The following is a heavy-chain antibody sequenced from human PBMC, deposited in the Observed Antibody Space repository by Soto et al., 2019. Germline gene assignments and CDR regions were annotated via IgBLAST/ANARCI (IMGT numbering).Heavy chain of an antibody. Sequence: QVQLQQSGPGLVRPSETLSLSCSVSGASVSSYYWSWVRQPPGKGLEWIGYIYYIGANNYNPSLQSRVTTAVDTPKNQSSLKPTSVTAADTAVYYCARTPETRDWLDPWGQGTLVTVSS. CDR3: ARTPETRDWLDP. J-gene: IGHJ5*02. D-gene: IGHD1-7*01. CDR2: IYYIGAN. CDR1: GASVSSYY. V-gene: IGHV4-59*02.